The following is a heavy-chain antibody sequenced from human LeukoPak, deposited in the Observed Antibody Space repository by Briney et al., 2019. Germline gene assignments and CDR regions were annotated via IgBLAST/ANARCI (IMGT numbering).Heavy chain of an antibody. CDR3: ARAGIVGAKTLGLRSAFDI. CDR2: INPNSGGT. V-gene: IGHV1-2*04. D-gene: IGHD1-26*01. J-gene: IGHJ3*02. Sequence: ASVKVSCKASGYTFTGYYMHWVRQAPGQGLEWMGRINPNSGGTNYAQKFQGWVTMTRDTSISTAYMELSRLRSDDTAVYYRARAGIVGAKTLGLRSAFDIWGQGTMVTVSS. CDR1: GYTFTGYY.